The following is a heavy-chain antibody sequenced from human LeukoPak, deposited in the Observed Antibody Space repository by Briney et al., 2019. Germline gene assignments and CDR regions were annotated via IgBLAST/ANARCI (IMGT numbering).Heavy chain of an antibody. CDR1: GGSFSGYY. CDR2: INHSGST. Sequence: SETLSLTCAVYGGSFSGYYWSWIRQPPGKGLEWIGEINHSGSTNYNPSLKSRVTISVDTSKNQFSLKLSSVTAADTAVYYCARAYCSSTSCQYYFDYWGPGTLVTVSS. CDR3: ARAYCSSTSCQYYFDY. D-gene: IGHD2-2*01. J-gene: IGHJ4*02. V-gene: IGHV4-34*01.